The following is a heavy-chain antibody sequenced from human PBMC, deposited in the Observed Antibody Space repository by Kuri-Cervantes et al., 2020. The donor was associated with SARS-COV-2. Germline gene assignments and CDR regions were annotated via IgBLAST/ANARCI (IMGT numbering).Heavy chain of an antibody. D-gene: IGHD6-13*01. CDR3: AKVILNSDSSTLGRFDF. Sequence: GGSLRLSCAASGFSFSGYAMSWVRQAPGKGLERVSAISAGGDTVLYADSVRGHFTISRDNSKNTLYLQTNSLRAEDTAIYYCAKVILNSDSSTLGRFDFWGLGTLVTVSS. CDR1: GFSFSGYA. V-gene: IGHV3-23*01. CDR2: ISAGGDTV. J-gene: IGHJ4*02.